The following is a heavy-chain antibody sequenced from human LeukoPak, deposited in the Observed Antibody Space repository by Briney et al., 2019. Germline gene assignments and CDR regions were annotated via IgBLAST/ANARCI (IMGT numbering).Heavy chain of an antibody. D-gene: IGHD6-13*01. CDR1: GVTFSSYR. J-gene: IGHJ6*02. Sequence: PGGSLRLSCGASGVTFSSYRMNWVRHAPGKGLEGVSYISSRSSTIYYADSVKGRFTISRDNAKNSLYLQINGLRDEPTAVYYCARDKAGSDYYYYYGMDVWGQGTTVTVSS. CDR3: ARDKAGSDYYYYYGMDV. V-gene: IGHV3-48*02. CDR2: ISSRSSTI.